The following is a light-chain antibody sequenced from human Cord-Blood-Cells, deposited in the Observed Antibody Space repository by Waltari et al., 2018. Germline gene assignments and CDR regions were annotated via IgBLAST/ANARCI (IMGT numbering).Light chain of an antibody. CDR2: YDS. Sequence: SYVLTQQPSVSVAPGKTARLTCGGNNTGRKSVDWYQQKPGQAPVLVIYYDSDRPSGIPERYSGTNSGNTATITISSVEAGDEADYYCQVWDISSDHYVFGTGTKVTVL. V-gene: IGLV3-21*04. CDR3: QVWDISSDHYV. CDR1: NTGRKS. J-gene: IGLJ1*01.